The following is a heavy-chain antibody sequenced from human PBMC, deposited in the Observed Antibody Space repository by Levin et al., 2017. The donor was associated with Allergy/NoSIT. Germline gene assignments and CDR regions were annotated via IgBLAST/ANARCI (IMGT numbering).Heavy chain of an antibody. CDR3: ARRATVTTPNWFDP. Sequence: SETLSLTCTVSGGSISSSRFYWGWIRQPPGKGLEWIGSIYYSGSTYYNPSLKSRVTIFVDTSKNQFSLKLSSVTAADTAVYYCARRATVTTPNWFDPWGQGTLVTVSS. D-gene: IGHD4-17*01. CDR2: IYYSGST. V-gene: IGHV4-39*01. J-gene: IGHJ5*02. CDR1: GGSISSSRFY.